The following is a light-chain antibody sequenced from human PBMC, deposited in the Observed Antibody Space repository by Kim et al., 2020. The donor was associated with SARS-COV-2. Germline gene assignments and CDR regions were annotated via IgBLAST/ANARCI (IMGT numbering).Light chain of an antibody. Sequence: NFMLTQPHSVSESPGKTVTISCTRSSGSVGSNYVQWYQQRPGSAPSTVIYEDTQRPSGVPDRFSGSIDTSSNSASLTISGLTTEDEADYYCQSSDNNKPFIFGPGTKVTVL. CDR2: EDT. J-gene: IGLJ1*01. V-gene: IGLV6-57*03. CDR1: SGSVGSNY. CDR3: QSSDNNKPFI.